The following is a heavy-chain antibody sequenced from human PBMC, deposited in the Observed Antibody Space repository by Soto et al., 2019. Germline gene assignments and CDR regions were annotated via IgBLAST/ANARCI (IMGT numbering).Heavy chain of an antibody. D-gene: IGHD3-9*01. V-gene: IGHV3-74*01. CDR2: INTDGSST. Sequence: PGGSLRLSCADSGFSFSSYWMHWVRQGPGKGLVWVARINTDGSSTNYADSVKGRFTISRDNAKNTLYLQMNSLRAEDTAVYYCARSPGGYYIDWGQGTMVTVS. CDR1: GFSFSSYW. J-gene: IGHJ3*01. CDR3: ARSPGGYYID.